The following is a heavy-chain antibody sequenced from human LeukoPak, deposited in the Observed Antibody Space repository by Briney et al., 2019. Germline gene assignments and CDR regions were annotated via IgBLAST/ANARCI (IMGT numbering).Heavy chain of an antibody. CDR1: GGSISSRPYY. Sequence: SETLSLTCTVSGGSISSRPYYWSWIRQPAGKGLEWIGRIYTSGSTNYNPSLKSRVTISVDTSKNQFSLKLSSVTAADTAVYYCARDPLSDSPIDYWGQGTLVTVSS. CDR2: IYTSGST. V-gene: IGHV4-61*02. CDR3: ARDPLSDSPIDY. J-gene: IGHJ4*02. D-gene: IGHD3-3*01.